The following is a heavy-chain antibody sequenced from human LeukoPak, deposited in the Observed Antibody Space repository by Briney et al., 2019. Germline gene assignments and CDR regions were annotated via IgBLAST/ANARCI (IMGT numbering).Heavy chain of an antibody. J-gene: IGHJ4*02. V-gene: IGHV1-18*01. Sequence: ASVKVSCKASGYTFTSYGISWVRQAPGQGLEWMGWISAYNGNTNYAQKLQGRVTMTTDTSTSTAYMELRSLRSDDTAVYYCARGPDYVRGSYRYTFDYWGQGTLVTVSS. CDR3: ARGPDYVRGSYRYTFDY. D-gene: IGHD3-16*02. CDR1: GYTFTSYG. CDR2: ISAYNGNT.